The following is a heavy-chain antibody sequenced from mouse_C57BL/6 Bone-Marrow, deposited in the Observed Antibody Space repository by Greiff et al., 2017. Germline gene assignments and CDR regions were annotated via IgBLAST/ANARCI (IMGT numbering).Heavy chain of an antibody. CDR1: GYTFTDYN. CDR3: ERSDSNYCAMDY. CDR2: INPNNGGT. D-gene: IGHD2-5*01. Sequence: EVQLQESGPELVKPGASVKIPCKASGYTFTDYNMDWVKQSHGKSLEWIGDINPNNGGTIYNQKFKGKATLTVDKSSSTAYMELRSLTSEDTAVYYCERSDSNYCAMDYWGQGTSVTVSA. V-gene: IGHV1-18*01. J-gene: IGHJ4*01.